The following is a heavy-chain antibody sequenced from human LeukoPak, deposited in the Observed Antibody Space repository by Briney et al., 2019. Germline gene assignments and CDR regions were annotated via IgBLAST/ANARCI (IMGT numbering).Heavy chain of an antibody. V-gene: IGHV3-21*01. Sequence: PGGSLRLSCAASGFTFSSYSMNWARQAPGKGLEWVSSISSSSSYIYYADSVKGRFTISRDNAKNSLYLQMNSLRAEDTAVYYCARVEEGGDAFDIWGQRPMVRVSS. CDR3: ARVEEGGDAFDI. CDR1: GFTFSSYS. CDR2: ISSSSSYI. D-gene: IGHD1-1*01. J-gene: IGHJ3*02.